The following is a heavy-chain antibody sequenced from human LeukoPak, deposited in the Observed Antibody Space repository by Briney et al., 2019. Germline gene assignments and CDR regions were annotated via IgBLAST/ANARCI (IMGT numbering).Heavy chain of an antibody. J-gene: IGHJ5*02. Sequence: PSETLSLTCTVSGGPLISYYWSWIRQPPGQGLEWIAYIHSSGYTNYNPSLRSRVTISVDTSKNHFSLTVTSVTAADTAVYYCAQRQGPNSGSYDYFDPWGQGTLVTVSS. CDR2: IHSSGYT. CDR1: GGPLISYY. CDR3: AQRQGPNSGSYDYFDP. V-gene: IGHV4-4*09. D-gene: IGHD1-26*01.